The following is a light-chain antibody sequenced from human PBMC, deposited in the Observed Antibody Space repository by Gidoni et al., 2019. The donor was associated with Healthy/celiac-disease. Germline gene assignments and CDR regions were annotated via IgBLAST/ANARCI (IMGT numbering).Light chain of an antibody. J-gene: IGKJ5*01. CDR3: QQTYSTPIT. Sequence: DIQMNQSPSSLSASVGDRVTITCRASQSSSSYFSWYQQTPGKAPKLLIYAASSLQSGVPSRFSGGGSGTDFTLTISSLQPEDFATYYCQQTYSTPITFGQGTRLEIK. CDR1: QSSSSY. V-gene: IGKV1-39*01. CDR2: AAS.